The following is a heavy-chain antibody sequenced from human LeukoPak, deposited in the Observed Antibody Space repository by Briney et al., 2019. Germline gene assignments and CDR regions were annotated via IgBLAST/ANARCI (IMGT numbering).Heavy chain of an antibody. D-gene: IGHD6-19*01. J-gene: IGHJ5*02. V-gene: IGHV3-23*01. CDR2: ISGSGGST. Sequence: GGSLRLSCAASGFTFSSYAMSWVRQAPGKGLEWVSAISGSGGSTYHADSVKGRITISRDNSKNTLYLQMNSLRAEDTAVYYCAKPAYSSGWRPNYNWFDPWGQGTLVTVSS. CDR3: AKPAYSSGWRPNYNWFDP. CDR1: GFTFSSYA.